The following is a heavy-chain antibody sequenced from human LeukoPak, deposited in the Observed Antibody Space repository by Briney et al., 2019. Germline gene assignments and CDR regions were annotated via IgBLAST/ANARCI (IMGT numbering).Heavy chain of an antibody. CDR3: AMGYGSGSYLYYYYGMDV. CDR1: GFTFSSYW. D-gene: IGHD3-10*01. J-gene: IGHJ6*02. V-gene: IGHV3-74*01. Sequence: GGSLRLSCAASGFTFSSYWMHWVRQAPGKGLVWVSRINSDGSSTSYADSVKGRFTISRDNAKNTLYLQMNSLRAEDTAVYYCAMGYGSGSYLYYYYGMDVWGQGTTVTVSS. CDR2: INSDGSST.